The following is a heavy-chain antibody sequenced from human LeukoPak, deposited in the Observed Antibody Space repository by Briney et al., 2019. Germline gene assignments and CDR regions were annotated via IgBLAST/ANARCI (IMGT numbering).Heavy chain of an antibody. CDR1: GGSFSGYY. V-gene: IGHV4-34*01. D-gene: IGHD6-13*01. CDR2: INHSGST. J-gene: IGHJ6*02. CDR3: ARYYGSSWYRDYYYGMDV. Sequence: SETLSRTCAVYGGSFSGYYWSWIRQPPGKGLEWIGEINHSGSTNYNPSLKSRVTISVDTSKNQFSLKLSSVTAADTAVYYCARYYGSSWYRDYYYGMDVWGQGTTVTVSS.